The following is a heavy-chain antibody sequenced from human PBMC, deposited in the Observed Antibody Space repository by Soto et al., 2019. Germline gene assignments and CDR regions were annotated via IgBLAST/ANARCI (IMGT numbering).Heavy chain of an antibody. V-gene: IGHV3-48*02. D-gene: IGHD1-26*01. CDR2: ISSSSSTI. CDR1: GFTFSNYA. CDR3: AREGGNLNWFDP. J-gene: IGHJ5*02. Sequence: GGSLRLSCAASGFTFSNYAVTWVRQAPGKVLEWVSSISSSSSTIYYADSVKGRFTISRDNAKNSLYLQMNSLRDEDTAVYYCAREGGNLNWFDPWGQGTLVTVSS.